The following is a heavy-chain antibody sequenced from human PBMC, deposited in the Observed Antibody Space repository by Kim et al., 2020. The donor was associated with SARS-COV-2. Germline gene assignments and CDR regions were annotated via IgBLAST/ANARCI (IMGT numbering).Heavy chain of an antibody. J-gene: IGHJ4*02. CDR2: ISSSGSTI. D-gene: IGHD6-19*01. Sequence: GGSLRLSCAASGFTFSSYEMNWVRQAPGKGLEWVSYISSSGSTIYYADSVKGRFTISRDNAKNSLYLQMNSLRAEDTAVYYCASQPYSSGWRWYWGQGTLVTVSS. CDR3: ASQPYSSGWRWY. CDR1: GFTFSSYE. V-gene: IGHV3-48*03.